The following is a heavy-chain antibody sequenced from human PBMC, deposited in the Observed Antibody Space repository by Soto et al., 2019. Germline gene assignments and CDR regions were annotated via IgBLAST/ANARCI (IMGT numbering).Heavy chain of an antibody. CDR2: IYHSGST. CDR1: GGSISSSNW. J-gene: IGHJ6*02. D-gene: IGHD2-15*01. V-gene: IGHV4-4*02. Sequence: QVQLQESGPGLVKPSGTLSLTCAVSGGSISSSNWWSWVRQPPGKGLEWIGEIYHSGSTNYNPSLRSRLRVSVARSNNQCSLKLSSVTAADTAVYFCARVSGSYYYGMNVWGQGTTVTVSS. CDR3: ARVSGSYYYGMNV.